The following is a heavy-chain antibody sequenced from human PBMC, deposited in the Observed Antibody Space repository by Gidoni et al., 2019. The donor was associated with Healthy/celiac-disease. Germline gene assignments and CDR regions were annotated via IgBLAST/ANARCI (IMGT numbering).Heavy chain of an antibody. CDR1: GGSISSYY. J-gene: IGHJ4*02. D-gene: IGHD3-22*01. V-gene: IGHV4-59*01. Sequence: QVQLQESGPGLVKPSATLSLPCTVSGGSISSYYSRWIRQPPGTGLEWIGYIYYSGSTNYNPSIKSRVTISVDTSKNQVSLKLSSVTAADTAVYYCARGYRNYYDSSGYYLGWFDYWGQGTLVTVSS. CDR2: IYYSGST. CDR3: ARGYRNYYDSSGYYLGWFDY.